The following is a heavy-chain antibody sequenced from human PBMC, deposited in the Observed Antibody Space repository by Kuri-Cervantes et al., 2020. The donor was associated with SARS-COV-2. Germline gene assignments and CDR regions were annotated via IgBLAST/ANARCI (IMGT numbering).Heavy chain of an antibody. CDR2: IYYSGST. V-gene: IGHV4-39*07. CDR3: ARDSHRSGYLYYFDY. Sequence: SETLSLTCTVDGGSISSSSYYWGWIRQPTGKGLEWIGSIYYSGSTYYNPSLKSRVTISVDTSKNQFSLKLSSVTAADTAVYYCARDSHRSGYLYYFDYWRQGTLVTVSS. CDR1: GGSISSSSYY. J-gene: IGHJ4*02. D-gene: IGHD3-3*01.